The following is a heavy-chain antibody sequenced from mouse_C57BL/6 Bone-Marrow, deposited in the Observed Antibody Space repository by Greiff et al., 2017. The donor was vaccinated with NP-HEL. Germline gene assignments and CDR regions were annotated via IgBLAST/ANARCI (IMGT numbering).Heavy chain of an antibody. V-gene: IGHV1-59*01. CDR2: IDPSDSYT. CDR3: AGIEYYYGSNWYFDV. Sequence: QVQLQQPGAELVRPGTSVKLSCKASGYTFTSYWMHWVKQRPGQGLEWIGVIDPSDSYTNYNQKFKGKATLTVDTSSSTAYMQLSSLTSEDSAVYYCAGIEYYYGSNWYFDVWGTGTTVTVSS. D-gene: IGHD1-1*01. CDR1: GYTFTSYW. J-gene: IGHJ1*03.